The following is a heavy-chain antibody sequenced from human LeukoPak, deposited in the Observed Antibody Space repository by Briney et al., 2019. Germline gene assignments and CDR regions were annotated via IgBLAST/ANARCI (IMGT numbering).Heavy chain of an antibody. Sequence: ASVTVSCKASGYTFTSYGISWVRQAPGQGLEWMGWISAYNGNTNYAQKLQGRVTMTTDTSTSTAYMELRSLRSDDTAVYYCARANAFDEDYYDSSGSPWGQGTLVTVSS. CDR2: ISAYNGNT. D-gene: IGHD3-22*01. J-gene: IGHJ5*02. CDR1: GYTFTSYG. CDR3: ARANAFDEDYYDSSGSP. V-gene: IGHV1-18*01.